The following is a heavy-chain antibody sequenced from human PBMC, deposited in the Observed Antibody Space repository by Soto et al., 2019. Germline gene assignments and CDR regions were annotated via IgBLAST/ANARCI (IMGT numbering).Heavy chain of an antibody. CDR2: IYYSGST. Sequence: SETLSLTCTVSGGSISSGGYYWSWIRQHPGKGLEWIGYIYYSGSTYYNPSLKSRVTISVDTSKNQFSLKLSSVTAADTAVYYCARLSSVPAAKAYCGGDCYHEDYWGQGTLVTVSS. V-gene: IGHV4-31*03. J-gene: IGHJ4*02. D-gene: IGHD2-21*01. CDR3: ARLSSVPAAKAYCGGDCYHEDY. CDR1: GGSISSGGYY.